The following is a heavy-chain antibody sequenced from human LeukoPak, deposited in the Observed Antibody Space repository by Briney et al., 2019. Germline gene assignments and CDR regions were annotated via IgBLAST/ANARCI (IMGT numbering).Heavy chain of an antibody. Sequence: GGSLRLSCAASGFTFSSYSMNWVRQAPGKGLEWVSYINSGSSTIYYADSVKGRFTISRDNAKNPLYLQMNSLRDEDTAVYYCARDQLGFCSGGSCYSWGQGTMVTVSS. V-gene: IGHV3-48*02. D-gene: IGHD2-15*01. CDR3: ARDQLGFCSGGSCYS. CDR2: INSGSSTI. CDR1: GFTFSSYS. J-gene: IGHJ3*01.